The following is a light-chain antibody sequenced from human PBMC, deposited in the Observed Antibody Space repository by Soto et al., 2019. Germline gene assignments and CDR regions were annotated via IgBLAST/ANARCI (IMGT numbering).Light chain of an antibody. CDR1: SIDIGAYNY. CDR2: EVT. V-gene: IGLV2-14*01. J-gene: IGLJ1*01. Sequence: QSVLTQPASVSGAPGQSITISCTGTSIDIGAYNYVSLYQQYPGKTPKLVIYEVTDRPSAVSSRFSGSKSGSTAYLTISGLQTGDEADYYCSSYTSSTTLVFGTGTKVTVL. CDR3: SSYTSSTTLV.